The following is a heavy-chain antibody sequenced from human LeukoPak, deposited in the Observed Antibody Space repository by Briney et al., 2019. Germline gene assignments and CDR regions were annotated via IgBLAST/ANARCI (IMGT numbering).Heavy chain of an antibody. CDR2: INHSGST. Sequence: SETLSLTCAVYGGSFSGYYWSWIRQPPGKGLEWIGEINHSGSTNYNPSLKSRVTISVDTSKNQFSLKLSSVTAADTAVYYCARGVEVAARPAYFDYWGQGTLVTVSS. V-gene: IGHV4-34*01. D-gene: IGHD6-6*01. J-gene: IGHJ4*02. CDR1: GGSFSGYY. CDR3: ARGVEVAARPAYFDY.